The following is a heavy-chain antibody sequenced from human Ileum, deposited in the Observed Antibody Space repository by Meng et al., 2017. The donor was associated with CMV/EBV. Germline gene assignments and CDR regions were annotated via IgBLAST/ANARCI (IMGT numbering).Heavy chain of an antibody. CDR2: LYEGGSA. V-gene: IGHV3-53*01. CDR3: AREQMGAWRGYFDC. D-gene: IGHD3-3*01. J-gene: IGHJ5*01. CDR1: GLAVSDNP. Sequence: GEFLKISCAASGLAVSDNPMTWVRQVVGQGLQWVSTLYEGGSAHYAPSVEGRFRISKDNSANMVYLQMNSLGVEDTAVYYCAREQMGAWRGYFDCWGQGILVTVSS.